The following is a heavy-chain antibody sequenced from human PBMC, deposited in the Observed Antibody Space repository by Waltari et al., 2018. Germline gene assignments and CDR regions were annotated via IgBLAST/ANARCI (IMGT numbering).Heavy chain of an antibody. CDR3: XRAGGXQLAPDAFDX. D-gene: IGHD1-1*01. CDR2: IFYRGSS. CDR1: GGSISGYY. Sequence: QVQLQESGPXLVKPSETLSLTCTVSGGSISGYYWTWIRQSPGKGLEWIGYIFYRGSSXYXXXLKSRVTXSVDTSKNQFSLKLSSVTAADTAVYYCXRAGGXQLAPDAFDXWXXXTMVTVSS. V-gene: IGHV4-59*01. J-gene: IGHJ3*01.